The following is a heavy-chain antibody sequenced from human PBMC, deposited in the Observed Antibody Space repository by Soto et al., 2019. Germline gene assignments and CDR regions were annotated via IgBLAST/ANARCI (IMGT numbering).Heavy chain of an antibody. Sequence: GESLKISCKGSGYRFTNYWIAWVRQRPGKGLEWMGIIYRSDSDIRYSPSFQGQVTISADRSINTAYLQWSSLKASDTATYYCSGPDYDILSGYHYYYYGMDVWGQGTTVTVSS. V-gene: IGHV5-51*01. CDR1: GYRFTNYW. J-gene: IGHJ6*02. CDR3: SGPDYDILSGYHYYYYGMDV. CDR2: IYRSDSDI. D-gene: IGHD3-9*01.